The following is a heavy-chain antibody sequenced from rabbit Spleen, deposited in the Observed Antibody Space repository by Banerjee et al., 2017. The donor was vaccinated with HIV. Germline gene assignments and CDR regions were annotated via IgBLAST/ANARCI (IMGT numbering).Heavy chain of an antibody. Sequence: QSLEVSGGDLVKPGASLTLTCTASGFSFSSSDYMCWVRQAPGKGLEWISCIAGSSSDFTYSATWAKGRFTCSKTSSTTVTLQMTSLTVADTATYFCARNANGGWDLWGPGTLVTVS. CDR1: GFSFSSSDY. J-gene: IGHJ4*01. CDR3: ARNANGGWDL. D-gene: IGHD4-1*01. CDR2: IAGSSSDFT. V-gene: IGHV1S40*01.